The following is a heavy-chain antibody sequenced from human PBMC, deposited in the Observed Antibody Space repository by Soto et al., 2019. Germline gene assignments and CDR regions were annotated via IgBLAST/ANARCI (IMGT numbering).Heavy chain of an antibody. D-gene: IGHD2-15*01. CDR2: VSIGGST. Sequence: PGGSLRLSCAASGFTFSSYAMGWVRQGPGKGLEWVAVVSIGGSTHYADSVRGRFTISRDNSKNTLSLQMNSLTAEDTAVYFCATRRGGGRHFGYWGQGALVTVSS. CDR1: GFTFSSYA. V-gene: IGHV3-23*01. CDR3: ATRRGGGRHFGY. J-gene: IGHJ4*02.